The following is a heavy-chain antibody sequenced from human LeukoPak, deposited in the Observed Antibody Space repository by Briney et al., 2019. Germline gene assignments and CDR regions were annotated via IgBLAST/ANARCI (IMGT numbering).Heavy chain of an antibody. D-gene: IGHD3-3*01. Sequence: PGGSLRLSCVVSGFTMNSFWTNWVRQAPGKGLEWVANIKQDGSEKNYVDSVKGRFTISRDNSKNTLYLQMNSLRAEDTGVYYCARVVRFLEWLPRFGSYFDYWGQGTLVTVSS. J-gene: IGHJ4*02. CDR3: ARVVRFLEWLPRFGSYFDY. CDR2: IKQDGSEK. V-gene: IGHV3-7*03. CDR1: GFTMNSFW.